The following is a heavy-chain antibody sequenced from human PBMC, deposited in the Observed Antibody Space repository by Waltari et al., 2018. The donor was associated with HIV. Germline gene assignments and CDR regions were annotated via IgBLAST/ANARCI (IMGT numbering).Heavy chain of an antibody. Sequence: EVQLVESGGGLVKPGGSLRLSCAASGFTFSSYSMTWVRQAPGKGLEWVSSISSSSSYIYYADSVKGRFTISRDNAKNSLYLQMNSLRAEDTAVYYCARVWGYGGNSFDYWGQGTLVTVSS. J-gene: IGHJ4*02. CDR1: GFTFSSYS. CDR3: ARVWGYGGNSFDY. D-gene: IGHD4-17*01. V-gene: IGHV3-21*01. CDR2: ISSSSSYI.